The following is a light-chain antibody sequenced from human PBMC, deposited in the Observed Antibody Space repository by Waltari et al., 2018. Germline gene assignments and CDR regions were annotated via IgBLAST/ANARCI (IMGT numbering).Light chain of an antibody. CDR1: QSVDTF. CDR3: QQRSNWPGT. Sequence: ETVLTQSPATLSLSPGERANVSCRASQSVDTFLAWYQQKPGQAPRVLIYEASNRATGIPARFSGSGSGTDFTLTISSLEPEDFAVYYCQQRSNWPGTFGQGTKLEIK. V-gene: IGKV3-11*01. CDR2: EAS. J-gene: IGKJ2*01.